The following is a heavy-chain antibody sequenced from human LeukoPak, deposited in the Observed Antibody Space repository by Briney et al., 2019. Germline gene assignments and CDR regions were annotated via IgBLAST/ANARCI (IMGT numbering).Heavy chain of an antibody. Sequence: PGGSLRLSCAASGFTFSGSAMHWVRQASGKGLEWVGRIGSRANTYATAYAASVKGRFTISRDDPKNRAYLQMNSLKTEDTAVYYCTRHSDSSGWDAGIYAFDIWGQGTMVTVSS. CDR1: GFTFSGSA. D-gene: IGHD6-19*01. V-gene: IGHV3-73*01. CDR3: TRHSDSSGWDAGIYAFDI. CDR2: IGSRANTYAT. J-gene: IGHJ3*02.